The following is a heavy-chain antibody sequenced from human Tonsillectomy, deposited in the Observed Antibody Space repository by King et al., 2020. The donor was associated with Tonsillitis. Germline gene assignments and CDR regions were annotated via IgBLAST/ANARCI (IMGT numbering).Heavy chain of an antibody. V-gene: IGHV4-59*08. D-gene: IGHD6-13*01. CDR3: ARRAGTGLSDFFYYMDV. J-gene: IGHJ6*03. CDR2: IYHSGAT. CDR1: GDSISDFY. Sequence: VQLQESGPGLVKPSETLSLICSVSGDSISDFYWSWIRQSPGKGLEWVGFIYHSGATYYNPSLKSRVLISWDTSKKQFSLRLNSVTAADTAVYYCARRAGTGLSDFFYYMDVWGKGTTVTVSS.